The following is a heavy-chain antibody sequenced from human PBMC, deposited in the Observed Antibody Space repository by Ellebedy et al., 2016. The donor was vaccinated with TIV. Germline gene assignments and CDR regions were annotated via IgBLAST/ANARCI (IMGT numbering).Heavy chain of an antibody. CDR2: VYHLGNT. Sequence: SETLSLTXTISGASISDVGSYWSWIRQLPGKDLEWIGYVYHLGNTYYTPSLKSRVAISVDSSKNQFSLRLNSVTAADTGVYYCANGGSLSYGIFDYWGQGNLVTVSS. CDR1: GASISDVGSY. V-gene: IGHV4-31*03. CDR3: ANGGSLSYGIFDY. D-gene: IGHD3-16*01. J-gene: IGHJ4*02.